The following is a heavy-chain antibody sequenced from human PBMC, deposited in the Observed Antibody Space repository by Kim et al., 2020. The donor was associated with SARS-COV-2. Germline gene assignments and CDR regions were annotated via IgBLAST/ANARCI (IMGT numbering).Heavy chain of an antibody. CDR1: GYTFTSYY. CDR2: INPSGGST. V-gene: IGHV1-46*01. J-gene: IGHJ4*02. D-gene: IGHD6-6*01. Sequence: ASVKVSCKASGYTFTSYYMHWVRQAPGQGLEWMGIINPSGGSTSYAQKFQGRVTMTRDTSTSTVYMELSSLRSEDTAVYYCARDPNSSSYSSSPYYFDYWGQGTLVTVSS. CDR3: ARDPNSSSYSSSPYYFDY.